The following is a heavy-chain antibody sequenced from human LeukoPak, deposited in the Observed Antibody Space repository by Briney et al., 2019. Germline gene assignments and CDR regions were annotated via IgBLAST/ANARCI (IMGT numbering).Heavy chain of an antibody. CDR2: IWYDGSNK. CDR1: GFTFSSYG. J-gene: IGHJ3*02. V-gene: IGHV3-33*01. CDR3: ASGEGRFDI. D-gene: IGHD7-27*01. Sequence: PGRSLRLSCAASGFTFSSYGMHWVRQAPGKGLEWVAVIWYDGSNKYYADSVKGRFTISRDNSKNTLYLQMNSLRAEDTAVYYCASGEGRFDIWGQGTMVTVYS.